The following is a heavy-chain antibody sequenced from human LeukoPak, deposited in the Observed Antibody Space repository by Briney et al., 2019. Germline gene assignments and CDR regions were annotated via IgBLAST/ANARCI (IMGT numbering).Heavy chain of an antibody. J-gene: IGHJ4*02. D-gene: IGHD2-2*01. CDR3: ARRVVVPAATNFDY. V-gene: IGHV4-39*01. Sequence: PSETLSLTCSVVGGSLTSSNQYWGWIRQPPGKGLEWIGSIYYSGRTYYNPSLKSRATISVDTSKNQFSLKLSSVTAADTAVYYCARRVVVPAATNFDYWGQGTLVTVSS. CDR2: IYYSGRT. CDR1: GGSLTSSNQY.